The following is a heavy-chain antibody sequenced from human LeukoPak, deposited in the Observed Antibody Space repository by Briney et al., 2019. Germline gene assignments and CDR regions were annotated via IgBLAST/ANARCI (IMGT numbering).Heavy chain of an antibody. V-gene: IGHV4-39*01. CDR3: ARAHKEYIDSRYYYDSSGYQSRFDP. D-gene: IGHD3-22*01. CDR1: GGSISSSSYY. CDR2: IYYSGST. Sequence: KASETLSLTCTVSGGSISSSSYYWGWLRQPTGKGQEWIGSIYYSGSTYYNPSLKSRVTISVDTSKNQFSLKLSSVTAADTAVYYCARAHKEYIDSRYYYDSSGYQSRFDPWGQGTLVTVSS. J-gene: IGHJ5*02.